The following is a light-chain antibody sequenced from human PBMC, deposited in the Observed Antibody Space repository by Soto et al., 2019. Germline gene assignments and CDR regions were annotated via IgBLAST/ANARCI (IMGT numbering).Light chain of an antibody. V-gene: IGKV1-5*03. CDR1: KSIATY. Sequence: DIQVTQSPSTLSASLGDRVTVTYGASKSIATYLTWYQQKPGKAPKLLIYKASTLKSGVPSRFSGSGSGTEFTLTISSLQPDDFATYYCQHYNSYSEAFGQGTRWIS. CDR3: QHYNSYSEA. CDR2: KAS. J-gene: IGKJ1*01.